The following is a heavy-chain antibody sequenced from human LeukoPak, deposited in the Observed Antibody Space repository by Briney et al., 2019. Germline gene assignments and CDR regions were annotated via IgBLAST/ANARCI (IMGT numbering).Heavy chain of an antibody. V-gene: IGHV4-34*01. CDR2: INHSGST. CDR3: ARDLYYYDSSGYRLTAVLFDY. Sequence: SETLSLTCAVYGGSFSGYYWSWIRQPPGKGLEWIGEINHSGSTNYNPSLKSRVTISVDTSKNQFSLKLSSVTAADTAVYYCARDLYYYDSSGYRLTAVLFDYWGQGTLVTVSS. D-gene: IGHD3-22*01. J-gene: IGHJ4*02. CDR1: GGSFSGYY.